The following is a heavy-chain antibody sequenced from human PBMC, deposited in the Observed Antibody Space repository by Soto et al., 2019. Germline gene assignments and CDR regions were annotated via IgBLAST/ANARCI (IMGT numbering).Heavy chain of an antibody. CDR3: AMGGSGYTWLNAF. V-gene: IGHV1-69*01. CDR1: GGLFSSYP. CDR2: IIPVFQTA. D-gene: IGHD3-22*01. J-gene: IGHJ4*02. Sequence: QVQLVQSGAEVKKPGSSVKVSCKASGGLFSSYPISWVRQVPGQGLEWMGGIIPVFQTAYYTQRFQGRVTITADESTNTADMELSSLRSEDTAIYYCAMGGSGYTWLNAFWGQGTLVTVSS.